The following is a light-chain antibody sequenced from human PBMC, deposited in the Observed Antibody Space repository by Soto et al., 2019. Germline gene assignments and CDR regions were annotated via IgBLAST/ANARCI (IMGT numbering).Light chain of an antibody. Sequence: QSALTQPPSASGSPGQSVTISCTGTSSDVGGYKYVSWYQQHPGKAPKVIINEVSKRPSGVPDRFSGSKSGNTASLTVSGLQAEDEADYYCCSYAGSYTLPVFGGGTKVTVL. J-gene: IGLJ2*01. CDR3: CSYAGSYTLPV. CDR2: EVS. V-gene: IGLV2-8*01. CDR1: SSDVGGYKY.